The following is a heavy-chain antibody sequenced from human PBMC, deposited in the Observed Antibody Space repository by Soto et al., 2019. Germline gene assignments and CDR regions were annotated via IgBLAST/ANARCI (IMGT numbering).Heavy chain of an antibody. D-gene: IGHD2-2*01. Sequence: GGALRLSCTVSGFAFNNYGINWVRHAPGKGLEWVSSISKSDYTYYSDSVTGRFTISRDNAKNSVSLQMNTLRVEDTAVYYCAGEDSIIIPAVSDSWGQGTLVHVSS. J-gene: IGHJ4*02. CDR3: AGEDSIIIPAVSDS. CDR1: GFAFNNYG. CDR2: ISKSDYT. V-gene: IGHV3-21*01.